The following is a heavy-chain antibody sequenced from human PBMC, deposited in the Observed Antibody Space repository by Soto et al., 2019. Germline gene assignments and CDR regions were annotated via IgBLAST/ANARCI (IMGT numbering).Heavy chain of an antibody. CDR1: GYTFTNYG. CDR2: ISAYNGNT. CDR3: ARVTMVPGDAGY. V-gene: IGHV1-18*01. J-gene: IGHJ4*02. D-gene: IGHD3-10*01. Sequence: ASGKVSCKASGYTFTNYGISWVRQAPGQGLEWMGWISAYNGNTNYAQKLQGRVTMTTDTSTSTAYMELRSLRSDDTAVYYCARVTMVPGDAGYWGQGTLVTVSS.